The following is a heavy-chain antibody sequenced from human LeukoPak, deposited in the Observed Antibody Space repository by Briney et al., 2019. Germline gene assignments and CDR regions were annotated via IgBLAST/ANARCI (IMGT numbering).Heavy chain of an antibody. CDR2: ISWNSGSI. CDR3: AKDIGLNWTPDNWFDP. J-gene: IGHJ5*02. Sequence: PGRSLRLSCAASGFTFDDYAMHWVQQAPGKGLEWVSGISWNSGSIGYADSVKGRFTISRDNAKNSLYLQMNSLRAEDTALYYCAKDIGLNWTPDNWFDPWGRGTLVTVSS. D-gene: IGHD3/OR15-3a*01. CDR1: GFTFDDYA. V-gene: IGHV3-9*01.